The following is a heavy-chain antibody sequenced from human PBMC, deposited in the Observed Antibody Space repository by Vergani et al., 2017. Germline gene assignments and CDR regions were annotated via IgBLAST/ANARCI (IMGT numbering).Heavy chain of an antibody. CDR1: GGSISSGDHC. Sequence: QVQLQQWGAGVVKPSQTLSLTCAVSGGSISSGDHCWSWIRQPPGKGLEWIGHIHTGGSTDLNPSFKSRVSISVDTSKSQFSLKLNSVTVADTAVYYCARSRPYCTSGSCPAIWGQGTLVTVSS. CDR2: IHTGGST. CDR3: ARSRPYCTSGSCPAI. D-gene: IGHD2-15*01. V-gene: IGHV4-61*09. J-gene: IGHJ4*02.